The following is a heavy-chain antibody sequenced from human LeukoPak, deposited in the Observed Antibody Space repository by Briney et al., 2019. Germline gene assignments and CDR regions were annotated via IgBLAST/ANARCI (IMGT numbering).Heavy chain of an antibody. V-gene: IGHV4-31*03. Sequence: SETLSLTCTVSGRSISSGGYYWSWIRQHPGKGLEWIGYIYYSGSTYYNPSLKSRVTISVDTSKNQFSLKLSSVTAADTAVYYCAGMYYYDSSGYYDWGQGTLVTVSS. CDR1: GRSISSGGYY. CDR3: AGMYYYDSSGYYD. J-gene: IGHJ4*02. CDR2: IYYSGST. D-gene: IGHD3-22*01.